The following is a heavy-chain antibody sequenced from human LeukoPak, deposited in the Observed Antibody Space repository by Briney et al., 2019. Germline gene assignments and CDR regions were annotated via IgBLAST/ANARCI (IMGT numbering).Heavy chain of an antibody. Sequence: PGGSLRLSCAGSGFTFGGYGMHWFRQTPGKGLEGVAVIAYDVSRAFYADSVKGRFTISRDNSKNTMSVQMDALRAEDTAVYYCTRYNNDHFDYWGQGTLVTVSS. CDR1: GFTFGGYG. V-gene: IGHV3-33*01. CDR3: TRYNNDHFDY. CDR2: IAYDVSRA. D-gene: IGHD1-14*01. J-gene: IGHJ4*02.